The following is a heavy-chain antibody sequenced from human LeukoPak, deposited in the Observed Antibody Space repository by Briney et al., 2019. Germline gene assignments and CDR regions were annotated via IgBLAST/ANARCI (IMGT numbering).Heavy chain of an antibody. Sequence: GGSLRLSCAASGFTFSSYGMHWVRQAPGKGLEWVAVISYDGSNKYYADSVKGRFTISRDNSKNTLYLQKNSLRAEDTAVYYCAKGTYYYGSTESTGSWYFDLWGRGTLVTVSS. D-gene: IGHD3-10*01. CDR1: GFTFSSYG. CDR2: ISYDGSNK. CDR3: AKGTYYYGSTESTGSWYFDL. J-gene: IGHJ2*01. V-gene: IGHV3-30*18.